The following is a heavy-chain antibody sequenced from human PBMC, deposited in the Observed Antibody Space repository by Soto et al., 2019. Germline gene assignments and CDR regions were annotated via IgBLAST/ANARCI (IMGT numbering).Heavy chain of an antibody. CDR1: GFTFSNYW. Sequence: GGSLRLSCAASGFTFSNYWMTWVRQAPGKGLEWVSSIDSSSSYIYYADSMKGRFTISRDNAKNSLYLQMNSLRVEDTAVYYCARVVYFDSSGFGLWGQGTLVTVSS. D-gene: IGHD3-22*01. CDR2: IDSSSSYI. J-gene: IGHJ3*01. CDR3: ARVVYFDSSGFGL. V-gene: IGHV3-21*01.